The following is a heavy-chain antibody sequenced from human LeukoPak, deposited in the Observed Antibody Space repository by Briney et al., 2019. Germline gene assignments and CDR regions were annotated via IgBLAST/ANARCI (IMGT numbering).Heavy chain of an antibody. D-gene: IGHD3-10*01. V-gene: IGHV4-31*03. CDR2: IDYSGST. Sequence: SETLSLTCTVSGGSISSGGYYWSWIRQHPGKGLEWIGDIDYSGSTYYNPSLKSRVTISVDTSKNQFSLKLSSVTAADTAVYYCARDRMVQGVIIDDYYYYYYMDVWGKGTTVTVSS. CDR1: GGSISSGGYY. J-gene: IGHJ6*03. CDR3: ARDRMVQGVIIDDYYYYYYMDV.